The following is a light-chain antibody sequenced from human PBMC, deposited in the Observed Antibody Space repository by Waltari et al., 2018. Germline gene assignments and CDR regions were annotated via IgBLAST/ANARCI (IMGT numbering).Light chain of an antibody. J-gene: IGKJ2*01. CDR1: QHVRSF. Sequence: DIQMTQSPSSLSASVGDSVSITCRASQHVRSFLNWYQQKPGKPPRFLVYAASFLQSGVPSRVSASESGTNFTLTISGLQPEDFASYYCQQSYTTPYTFGQGTKLEIK. V-gene: IGKV1-39*01. CDR3: QQSYTTPYT. CDR2: AAS.